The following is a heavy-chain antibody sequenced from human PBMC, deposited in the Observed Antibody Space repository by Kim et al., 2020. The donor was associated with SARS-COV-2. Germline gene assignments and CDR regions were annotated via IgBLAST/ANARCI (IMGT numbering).Heavy chain of an antibody. CDR2: ISYEGSKK. CDR1: GFIFNNFG. CDR3: AKANVFLWFGKFPDDAFDL. D-gene: IGHD3-10*01. V-gene: IGHV3-30*18. J-gene: IGHJ3*01. Sequence: GGSLRLSCAASGFIFNNFGMHWVRQAPGKGLEWIAFISYEGSKKHYADSVNGRFTISRDSFKNTMSLQMSGLTAEDTAVYYCAKANVFLWFGKFPDDAFDLWGEETMVTVSS.